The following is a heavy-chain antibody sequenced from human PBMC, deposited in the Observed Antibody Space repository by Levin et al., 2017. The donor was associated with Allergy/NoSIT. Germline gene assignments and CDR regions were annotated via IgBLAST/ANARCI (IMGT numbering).Heavy chain of an antibody. CDR3: TREERNFVGATKGGLEY. V-gene: IGHV1-18*01. CDR2: ISAYNGRT. CDR1: GYTFTNYA. Sequence: ASVKVSCKASGYTFTNYAIIWVRQVLGQGLEWMGYISAYNGRTSYAQKVQGRVTMTTETSTSTVYMELRSLRSDDTAVYYCTREERNFVGATKGGLEYWGQGTLVTVSS. D-gene: IGHD1-26*01. J-gene: IGHJ4*02.